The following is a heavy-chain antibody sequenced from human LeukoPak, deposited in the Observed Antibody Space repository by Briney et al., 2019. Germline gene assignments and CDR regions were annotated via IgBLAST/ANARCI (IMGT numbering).Heavy chain of an antibody. CDR1: GFTFSSYS. Sequence: GGSLRLSCAASGFTFSSYSMNWVRQAPGKGLEWVSSISSSSSYIYYADSVKGRFTISRENAKSSLYLQMNSLRAEDTAVYYCAPGKLGFWSGIFDYWGQGTLVTVSS. J-gene: IGHJ4*02. CDR3: APGKLGFWSGIFDY. D-gene: IGHD3-3*01. V-gene: IGHV3-21*01. CDR2: ISSSSSYI.